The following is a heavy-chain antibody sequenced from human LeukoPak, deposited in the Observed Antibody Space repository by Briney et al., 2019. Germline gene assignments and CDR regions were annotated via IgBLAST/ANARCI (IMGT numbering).Heavy chain of an antibody. Sequence: SETLSLTCTVSGGSISSSSYYWGWIRQPPGKGLEWIGSIYYSGSTYYNPSLKSRVTISVDTSKNQFSLKLSSVTAADTAVYYCARVGVGSGYYKNFDYWGQGTLVTVSS. CDR3: ARVGVGSGYYKNFDY. D-gene: IGHD3-22*01. CDR2: IYYSGST. V-gene: IGHV4-39*07. J-gene: IGHJ4*02. CDR1: GGSISSSSYY.